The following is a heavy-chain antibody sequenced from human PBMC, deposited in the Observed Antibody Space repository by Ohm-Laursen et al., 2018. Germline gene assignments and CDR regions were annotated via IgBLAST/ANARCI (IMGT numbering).Heavy chain of an antibody. Sequence: SLRLSCTASGFTVSSNYMSWVRQAPGKGLEWVSGISGSGGSTYYADSVKGRFTIPRDNSKNTLYLQMNSLRAEDTAVYYCAKDLRKFGYSSGWPVFDFWGQGTLVTVSS. J-gene: IGHJ4*02. CDR2: ISGSGGST. V-gene: IGHV3-23*01. CDR3: AKDLRKFGYSSGWPVFDF. D-gene: IGHD6-19*01. CDR1: GFTVSSNY.